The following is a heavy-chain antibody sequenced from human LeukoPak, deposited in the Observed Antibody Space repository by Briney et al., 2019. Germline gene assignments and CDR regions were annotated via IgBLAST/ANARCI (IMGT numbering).Heavy chain of an antibody. CDR1: GASINSYH. CDR3: ARGDGYSPGFDT. CDR2: SSYTGSP. Sequence: PSETLSPTCTVSGASINSYHWSWIRQPPGKALEWIGYSSYTGSPKYTPSLKSRVIMSKDTSKNQISLKLSAVTAADTAVYYCARGDGYSPGFDTWGQGTLVTVSP. V-gene: IGHV4-59*01. D-gene: IGHD5-24*01. J-gene: IGHJ5*02.